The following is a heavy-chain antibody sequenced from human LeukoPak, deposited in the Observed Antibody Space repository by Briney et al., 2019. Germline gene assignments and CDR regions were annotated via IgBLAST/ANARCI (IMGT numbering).Heavy chain of an antibody. D-gene: IGHD2-15*01. Sequence: SETLSLTCTVSGGSISSYYWSWIRQPPGKGLEWIGYIYYSGSTNYNPSLKSRVTTSVDTSKNQFSLKLSSVTAADTAVYYCARGYCSGGSCYSWYYYYGMDVWGQGTTVTVSS. V-gene: IGHV4-59*01. CDR3: ARGYCSGGSCYSWYYYYGMDV. J-gene: IGHJ6*02. CDR2: IYYSGST. CDR1: GGSISSYY.